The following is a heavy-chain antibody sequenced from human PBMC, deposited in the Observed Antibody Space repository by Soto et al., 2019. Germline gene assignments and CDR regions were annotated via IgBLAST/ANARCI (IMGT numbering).Heavy chain of an antibody. CDR2: LGAADDP. CDR3: ARAYLGKLPRRADYYYAMDV. CDR1: GFTFSTYD. D-gene: IGHD3-10*01. V-gene: IGHV3-13*05. J-gene: IGHJ6*02. Sequence: PGGSLRLSCAASGFTFSTYDMHWVRQATGEGLEWVSALGAADDPYYLASVKGRFSVSRDNAQKSLYLQMNNLRVGDTAVYYCARAYLGKLPRRADYYYAMDVWGRGTTVTVSS.